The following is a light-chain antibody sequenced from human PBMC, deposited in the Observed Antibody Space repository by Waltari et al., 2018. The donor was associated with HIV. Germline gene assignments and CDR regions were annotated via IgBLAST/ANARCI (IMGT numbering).Light chain of an antibody. Sequence: QSALTQPASVSGSPGQSITISCAGTSSDLRAYNSVSWYQHHPGKVPKVIIYEVSNRPSGVSSRFSGSISANTASLTISGLQPEDEADYFCASYISSASPEFGGGTKVTVL. J-gene: IGLJ3*02. CDR3: ASYISSASPE. CDR2: EVS. CDR1: SSDLRAYNS. V-gene: IGLV2-14*01.